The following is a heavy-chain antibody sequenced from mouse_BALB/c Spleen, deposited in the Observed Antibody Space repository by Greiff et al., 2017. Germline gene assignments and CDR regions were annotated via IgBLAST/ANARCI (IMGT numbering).Heavy chain of an antibody. CDR3: GKGGSTATGNAMDY. V-gene: IGHV1-54*01. CDR1: GYAFTNYL. D-gene: IGHD1-2*01. CDR2: INPGSGGT. Sequence: QVQLQQSGAELVRPGTSVKVSCKASGYAFTNYLIEWVKQRPGQGLEWIGVINPGSGGTNYNEKFKGKATLTVDKSSSTAHMELLSLTSEDSAVYYCGKGGSTATGNAMDYWGQGTSVTVSS. J-gene: IGHJ4*01.